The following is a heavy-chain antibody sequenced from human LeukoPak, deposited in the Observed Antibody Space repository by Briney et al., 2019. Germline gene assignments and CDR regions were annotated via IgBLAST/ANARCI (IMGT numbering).Heavy chain of an antibody. J-gene: IGHJ6*03. CDR3: AREGGGRTGYYYYYYMDV. D-gene: IGHD2-15*01. V-gene: IGHV4-34*01. CDR2: RGSS. Sequence: RGSSNYYHSLKSRVTISVDTSKNQFSLKLSSVTAADTAVYYCAREGGGRTGYYYYYYMDVWGKGTTVTVSS.